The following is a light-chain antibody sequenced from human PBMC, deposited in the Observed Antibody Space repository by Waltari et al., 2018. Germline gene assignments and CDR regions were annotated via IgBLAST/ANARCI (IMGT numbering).Light chain of an antibody. V-gene: IGKV1-5*03. CDR1: QSISSW. J-gene: IGKJ2*01. CDR3: QQYHSYSYT. CDR2: KAS. Sequence: DIQMTQSPSTPSASVGDRVTITCRASQSISSWLAWYQQKPGKAPKLLIYKASTLQSGVPSRFSGSGSGTDFTLTISSLQPDDFATYYCQQYHSYSYTFGQGTKLEIK.